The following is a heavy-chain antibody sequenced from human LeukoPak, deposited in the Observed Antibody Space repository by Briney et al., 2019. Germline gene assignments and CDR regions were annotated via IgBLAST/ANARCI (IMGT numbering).Heavy chain of an antibody. CDR3: AKGDYGVYYYYGMDV. CDR1: GFTFSSYG. V-gene: IGHV3-30*18. D-gene: IGHD4-17*01. Sequence: PGGSLRLSCAASGFTFSSYGMHWVRQAPGKGLEWVAVISYDGSNKYYADSVKGRFTISRDNSKNTLYLQMNSLRAEDTAVYYCAKGDYGVYYYYGMDVWGRGTTVTVSS. J-gene: IGHJ6*02. CDR2: ISYDGSNK.